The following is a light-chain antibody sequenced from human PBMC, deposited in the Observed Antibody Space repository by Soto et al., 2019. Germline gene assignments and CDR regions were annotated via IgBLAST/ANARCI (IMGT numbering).Light chain of an antibody. V-gene: IGLV2-8*01. CDR1: SSSNIESNT. CDR3: SSYAGNNISV. J-gene: IGLJ1*01. Sequence: QSVLTQPPAASGAPGQSVTISCSGSSSNIESNTVTWYQQLPGQAPKPMIYEVTKRPSGVPDRFSGYKSGNTAYLTVSGLQPEDEAEYYCSSYAGNNISVFGTGTKVTVL. CDR2: EVT.